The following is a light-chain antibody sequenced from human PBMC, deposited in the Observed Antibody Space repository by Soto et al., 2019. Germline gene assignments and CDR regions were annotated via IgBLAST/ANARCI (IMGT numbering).Light chain of an antibody. V-gene: IGKV3-20*01. CDR2: GAS. Sequence: EIVLTQSPGTLSLSPGERATLSCRASQSVSKNFLAWYQQKPGQAPRLLISGASNRATGIPDRFSGSGSGTDFSLTIDSLEPEGLAVYFCQPYGSSPPTFGGGTNVAIK. CDR3: QPYGSSPPT. CDR1: QSVSKNF. J-gene: IGKJ4*01.